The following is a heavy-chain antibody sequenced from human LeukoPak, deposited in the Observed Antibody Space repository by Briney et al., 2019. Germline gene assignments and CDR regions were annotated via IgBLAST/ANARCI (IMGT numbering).Heavy chain of an antibody. V-gene: IGHV4-38-2*01. CDR3: ARRAGIVVVPAANWFDP. D-gene: IGHD2-2*01. CDR2: IYHSGST. Sequence: SETLSLTCAVSGYSISSGYYWGWIRQPPGKGLEWIGSIYHSGSTYYNPSLKSRVTISVDTSKNQFSLKLSSVNAPDTAVYYCARRAGIVVVPAANWFDPWGQGTLVTVSS. J-gene: IGHJ5*02. CDR1: GYSISSGYY.